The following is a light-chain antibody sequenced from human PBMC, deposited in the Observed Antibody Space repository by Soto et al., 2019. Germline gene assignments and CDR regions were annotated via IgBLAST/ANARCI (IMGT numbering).Light chain of an antibody. CDR1: NSNIGAGYD. V-gene: IGLV1-40*01. CDR3: QSYDSRLSAYV. CDR2: TNN. Sequence: QSVLTQPPSVSGAPGQRVTISCTVSNSNIGAGYDVHWYLQLPGTAPKLLVYTNNNRPSGVPDRFSGSKSGTSASLAITGIQAEDEADYYCQSYDSRLSAYVFGNGTKVTLL. J-gene: IGLJ1*01.